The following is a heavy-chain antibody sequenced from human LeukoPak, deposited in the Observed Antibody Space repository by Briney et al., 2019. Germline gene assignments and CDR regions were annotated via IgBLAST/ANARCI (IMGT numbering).Heavy chain of an antibody. CDR3: AREGRRGNGYKKSDAFDI. D-gene: IGHD5-24*01. Sequence: ASVKVSCKASGYTFTGYYMHWVRQAPGQGLEWMGWINPNSGGTNYAQKFQGRVTMTRDTSISTAYMELSRLRSDDTAVYYCAREGRRGNGYKKSDAFDIWGQGTMVTVSS. V-gene: IGHV1-2*02. J-gene: IGHJ3*02. CDR2: INPNSGGT. CDR1: GYTFTGYY.